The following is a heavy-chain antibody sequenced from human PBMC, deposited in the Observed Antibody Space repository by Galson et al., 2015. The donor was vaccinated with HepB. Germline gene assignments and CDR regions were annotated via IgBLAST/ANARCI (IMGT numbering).Heavy chain of an antibody. CDR1: GFTCSNAW. Sequence: SLRLSCAASGFTCSNAWMSWVRQAPGKGLEWVGRIRSKANDYATAYAASLKGRFTISRADSKNTAYLHMKSLKTEDTAVYYCTRLGDFSGYSSSWGQGTLVTVSS. V-gene: IGHV3-73*01. J-gene: IGHJ4*02. D-gene: IGHD6-13*01. CDR2: IRSKANDYAT. CDR3: TRLGDFSGYSSS.